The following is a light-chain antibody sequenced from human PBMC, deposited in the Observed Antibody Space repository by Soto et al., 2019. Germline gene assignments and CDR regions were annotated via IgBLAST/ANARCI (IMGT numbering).Light chain of an antibody. CDR1: QSVSSSY. V-gene: IGKV3-20*01. CDR2: GAS. J-gene: IGKJ4*01. Sequence: EIVLTQSPGTLSLSPGERATLSCRASQSVSSSYLAWYQQKPGQAPRLLIYGASSRATGIPDRFSGSGSGTDFNLTISRLEPEDFAVYYWQQYGSSPPLTFGGGTKVEIK. CDR3: QQYGSSPPLT.